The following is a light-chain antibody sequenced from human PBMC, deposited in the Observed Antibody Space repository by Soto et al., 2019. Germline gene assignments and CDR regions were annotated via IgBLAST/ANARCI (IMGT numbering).Light chain of an antibody. Sequence: EMVLTQSPGTLFLSPGESATLSCRASQTIGSNLAWYQHKRAQAPRLLMYAASARASGIPARFSGSGSGTEFTLTISSLQSEDFAVYYCQQYDNWPPITFGQGTGLEIK. CDR1: QTIGSN. CDR2: AAS. V-gene: IGKV3-15*01. CDR3: QQYDNWPPIT. J-gene: IGKJ5*01.